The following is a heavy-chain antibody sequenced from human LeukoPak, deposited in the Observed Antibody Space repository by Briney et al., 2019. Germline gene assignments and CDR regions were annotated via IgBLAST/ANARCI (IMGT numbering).Heavy chain of an antibody. CDR1: GFTFSSYA. CDR2: ISGSGGST. CDR3: AKDREQWLVSTDYYYYGMDV. V-gene: IGHV3-23*01. Sequence: GGSLRLSCAASGFTFSSYAMSWVRQAPGKGLEWVSAISGSGGSTYYADSVKGRFTISRDNSKNTLYLQMNSPRAEDTAVYYCAKDREQWLVSTDYYYYGMDVWGQGTTVTVSS. J-gene: IGHJ6*02. D-gene: IGHD6-19*01.